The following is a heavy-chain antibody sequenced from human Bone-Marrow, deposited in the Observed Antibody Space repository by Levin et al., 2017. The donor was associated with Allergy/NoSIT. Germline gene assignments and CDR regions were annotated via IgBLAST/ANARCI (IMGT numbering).Heavy chain of an antibody. J-gene: IGHJ6*03. CDR2: LDGSSGKP. V-gene: IGHV3-23*01. D-gene: IGHD4-17*01. Sequence: GGSLRLSCRISGFIFADYAMNWVRQAPGRGLEWVSSLDGSSGKPHYADSVKGRFTISREYSKNTLFLPMNSLRVEDTARYYCAKAGTTVMLDYSYLDVWGEGTAVTVSS. CDR1: GFIFADYA. CDR3: AKAGTTVMLDYSYLDV.